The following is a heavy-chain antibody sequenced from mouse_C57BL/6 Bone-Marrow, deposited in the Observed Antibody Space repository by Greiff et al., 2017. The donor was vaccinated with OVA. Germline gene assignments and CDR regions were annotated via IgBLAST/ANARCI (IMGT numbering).Heavy chain of an antibody. J-gene: IGHJ2*01. CDR1: GYTFTDYN. D-gene: IGHD3-2*02. CDR3: ARRQLRLHYFDY. V-gene: IGHV1-18*01. CDR2: INPNNGGT. Sequence: VQLKQSGPELVKPGASVKIPCKASGYTFTDYNMDWVKQSHGKSLEWIGDINPNNGGTIYNQKFKGKATLTVDKSSSTAYMELRSLTSEDTAVYYCARRQLRLHYFDYWGQGTTLTVSS.